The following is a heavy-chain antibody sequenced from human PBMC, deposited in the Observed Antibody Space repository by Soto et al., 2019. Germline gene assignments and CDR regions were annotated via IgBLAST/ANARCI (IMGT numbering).Heavy chain of an antibody. CDR3: ARVSNRKGCYYMNV. CDR2: INGSGATP. CDR1: GFTFPDYA. V-gene: IGHV3-23*01. J-gene: IGHJ6*03. Sequence: EVRLLETGGGLVQPGGSLRLSCAASGFTFPDYAITWVRQAPGQGLERVSGINGSGATPYYADSVKGRFTISRDNCKNTGSQQMNSLRAEDTAKYSCARVSNRKGCYYMNVWGKGTTFTVSS.